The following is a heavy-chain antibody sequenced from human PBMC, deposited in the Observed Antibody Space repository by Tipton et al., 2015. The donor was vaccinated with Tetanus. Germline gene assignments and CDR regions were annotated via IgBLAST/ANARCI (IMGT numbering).Heavy chain of an antibody. CDR3: ARDQLDH. CDR2: ISGYNGNT. Sequence: SCATSGFIFNSYGIHWVRQAPGQGLEWMGWISGYNGNTNFTQKFQGRLTMTRDTSTSTAYMELRSLRSDDTAVYFCARDQLDHWGQGTLVTVSS. J-gene: IGHJ4*02. V-gene: IGHV1-18*01. CDR1: GFIFNSYG.